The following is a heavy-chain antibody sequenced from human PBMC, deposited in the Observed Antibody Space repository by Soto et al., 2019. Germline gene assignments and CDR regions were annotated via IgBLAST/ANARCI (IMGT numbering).Heavy chain of an antibody. CDR2: IKSKTDGGTT. J-gene: IGHJ4*02. Sequence: EVQLVESRGGLVKPGGSLRLSCAASGFTFSNAWMSWVRQAPGKGLEWVGRIKSKTDGGTTDYAAPVKGRFTISRDDSKNTLYLQMNSLKTEDTAVYYCTTESTVTTHVDYWGQGTLVTVSS. D-gene: IGHD4-4*01. CDR1: GFTFSNAW. V-gene: IGHV3-15*01. CDR3: TTESTVTTHVDY.